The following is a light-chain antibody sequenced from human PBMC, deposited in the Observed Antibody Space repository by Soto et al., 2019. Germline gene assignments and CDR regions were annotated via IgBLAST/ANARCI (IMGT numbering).Light chain of an antibody. V-gene: IGKV3-20*01. CDR1: QSVSNNY. CDR3: QQFSSYPLT. CDR2: GAS. J-gene: IGKJ4*01. Sequence: EIVLTQSPGTLSLSPGERATLSCRASQSVSNNYLAWYQQKPGQPPRRLIYGASSRATGIPARFSGSGSGTDFTLTISRLEPEDFAVYYCQQFSSYPLTFGGGTKVDIK.